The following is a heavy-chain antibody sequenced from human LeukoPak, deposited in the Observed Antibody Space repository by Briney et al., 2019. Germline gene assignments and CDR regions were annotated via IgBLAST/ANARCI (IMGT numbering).Heavy chain of an antibody. CDR1: GFTFSDYY. CDR3: ARRANSGRWYYFDY. J-gene: IGHJ4*02. V-gene: IGHV3-11*01. D-gene: IGHD5-12*01. CDR2: ISSSGSTI. Sequence: PGGSLRLSCAASGFTFSDYYMSWIRQAPGKGLEWVSYISSSGSTIYYADSVKGRFTISRDNAKNSLYPQMDSLRAEDTAMYYCARRANSGRWYYFDYWGQGTLVTVSS.